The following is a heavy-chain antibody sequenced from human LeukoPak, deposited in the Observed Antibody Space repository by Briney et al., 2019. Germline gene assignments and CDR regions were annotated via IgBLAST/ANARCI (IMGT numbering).Heavy chain of an antibody. CDR3: ASYASGYNWLKV. J-gene: IGHJ4*02. CDR1: GHTFTEYY. D-gene: IGHD1-1*01. Sequence: ASVKVSCKSSGHTFTEYYVHWVRQAPGLGLEWLGWIHPGTGNPNYAQKFQGRVTISRDTSINTAYMELIRLKSDDTAVYYCASYASGYNWLKVWGQGTLVTVSS. CDR2: IHPGTGNP. V-gene: IGHV1-2*02.